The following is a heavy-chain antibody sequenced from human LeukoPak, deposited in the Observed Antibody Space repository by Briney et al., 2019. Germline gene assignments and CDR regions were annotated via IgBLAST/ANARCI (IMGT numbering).Heavy chain of an antibody. D-gene: IGHD6-19*01. J-gene: IGHJ6*04. V-gene: IGHV3-23*01. CDR2: ISGSGDNA. CDR1: GFTFSSYA. Sequence: PGGSLRLSCAASGFTFSSYAMNWVRQAPGKGLEWVLAISGSGDNAYYADSVKGRFTISRDNSKNTLYLQMDSLRAEDTAVYYSAKERYSSGWYAYMDFWGKGTTVTVSS. CDR3: AKERYSSGWYAYMDF.